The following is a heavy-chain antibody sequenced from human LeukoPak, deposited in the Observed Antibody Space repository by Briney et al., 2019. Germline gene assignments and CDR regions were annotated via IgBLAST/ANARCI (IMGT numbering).Heavy chain of an antibody. CDR1: AFTFSTYA. CDR3: AKVQDYDILTGYYIAGGSFHY. Sequence: PGGSLRLSCAASAFTFSTYAMSWVRQAPGKGLEWVSTISGSGGSTYYADSVKGRFTFSRDNSKNTLYLQMNSLRAEDTAIYYCAKVQDYDILTGYYIAGGSFHYWGQGTLVTVSS. V-gene: IGHV3-23*01. J-gene: IGHJ4*02. CDR2: ISGSGGST. D-gene: IGHD3-9*01.